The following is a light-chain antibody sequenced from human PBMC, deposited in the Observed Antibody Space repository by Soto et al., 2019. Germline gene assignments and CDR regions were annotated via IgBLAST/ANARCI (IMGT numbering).Light chain of an antibody. J-gene: IGKJ2*01. V-gene: IGKV3-15*01. CDR2: GAS. CDR3: QQSNNWPYT. Sequence: EIVMTQSPATLSVSPGERATLSCRASQSVNHNLAWYQQKPGQAPRPLFYGASFRATGVPARFSGSGSGTDFTLTISSLQSEDFAIYFCQQSNNWPYTFGQGTKLEIK. CDR1: QSVNHN.